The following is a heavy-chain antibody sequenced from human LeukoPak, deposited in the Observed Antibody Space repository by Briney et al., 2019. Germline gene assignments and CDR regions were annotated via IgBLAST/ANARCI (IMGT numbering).Heavy chain of an antibody. J-gene: IGHJ4*02. Sequence: GGSLRLSCAASGFTFSSYSMNWVRQAPGKGLEWVSSISSSSSYIYYADSVKGRFTISRDNSKNTLYLQMNSLRAEDTAVYYCARAEVGAPADLDYWGQGTLVTVSS. CDR1: GFTFSSYS. V-gene: IGHV3-21*01. CDR3: ARAEVGAPADLDY. CDR2: ISSSSSYI. D-gene: IGHD1-26*01.